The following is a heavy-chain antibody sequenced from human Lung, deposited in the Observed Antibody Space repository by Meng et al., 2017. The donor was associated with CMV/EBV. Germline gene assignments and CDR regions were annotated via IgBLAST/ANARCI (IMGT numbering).Heavy chain of an antibody. J-gene: IGHJ6*02. CDR2: THYDESEK. D-gene: IGHD1-26*01. V-gene: IGHV3-30*02. Sequence: GGSLRLSCTASGFYFSDYAMHWVRQAPGKGPEWVTFTHYDESEKYYADSVKGRFTISRDNSKKTLYLQMNSLRPEDTAVYYCARSYNGKYYPPYYYYYYGRDFWGQGTXVTVSS. CDR1: GFYFSDYA. CDR3: ARSYNGKYYPPYYYYYYGRDF.